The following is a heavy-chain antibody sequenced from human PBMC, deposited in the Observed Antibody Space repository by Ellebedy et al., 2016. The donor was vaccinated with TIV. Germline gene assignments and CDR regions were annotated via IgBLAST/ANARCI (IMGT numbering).Heavy chain of an antibody. Sequence: GESLKISCEASELTVSNNYMSWIRQAPGKGLEWVSVLYASGTTYYADSVKGRFIISSDASNQTLYLQMKSMRAEDTAVYDCASYGSVSLTYWFDHWGQGTLVTVSS. CDR2: LYASGTT. D-gene: IGHD3-10*01. CDR1: ELTVSNNY. CDR3: ASYGSVSLTYWFDH. J-gene: IGHJ5*02. V-gene: IGHV3-66*01.